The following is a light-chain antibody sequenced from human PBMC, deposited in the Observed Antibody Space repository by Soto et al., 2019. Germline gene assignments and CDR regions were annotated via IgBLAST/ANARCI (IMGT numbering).Light chain of an antibody. CDR3: QQYNLYSS. CDR2: KAS. CDR1: QSISSW. J-gene: IGKJ2*01. V-gene: IGKV1-5*03. Sequence: DIQMTQSPSTLSASVGDRVTIACRASQSISSWLAWYQQKPGKAPKVLIYKASSLESGVPSRFSGSGSGTEFTLTISSLQPDEFATYYCQQYNLYSSFGQGTKLEIK.